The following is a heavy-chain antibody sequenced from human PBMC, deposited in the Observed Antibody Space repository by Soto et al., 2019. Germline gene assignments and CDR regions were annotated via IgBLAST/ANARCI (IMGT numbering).Heavy chain of an antibody. CDR2: IYDKGAT. D-gene: IGHD1-1*01. J-gene: IGHJ4*02. V-gene: IGHV4-31*03. CDR3: ATNTLNGCKRRLDY. CDR1: GASIISGNYF. Sequence: SETLSLTCTVSGASIISGNYFWSWIRQHPGKGLEWIGYIYDKGATFYSPSLRSRVTMSADTSQNQFSLKLTSVTVADTAVYYCATNTLNGCKRRLDYWGQGTLVTVSS.